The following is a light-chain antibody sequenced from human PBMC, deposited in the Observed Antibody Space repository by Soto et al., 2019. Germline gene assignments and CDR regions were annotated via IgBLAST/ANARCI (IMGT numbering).Light chain of an antibody. V-gene: IGLV2-14*01. CDR3: NSYTRSSTYV. Sequence: QSALTQPASVSGSPGQSITISCTGTSSDVGGYNYVSWYQQHPGKAPKLMIYDVSNRPSGVSNRFSGSKSGNTASLTISGLQAEDEADYYGNSYTRSSTYVFGPGTKLPS. CDR1: SSDVGGYNY. J-gene: IGLJ1*01. CDR2: DVS.